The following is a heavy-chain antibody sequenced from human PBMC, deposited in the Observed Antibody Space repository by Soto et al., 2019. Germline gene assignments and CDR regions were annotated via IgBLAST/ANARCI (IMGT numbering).Heavy chain of an antibody. D-gene: IGHD2-15*01. Sequence: GGSLRLSCAASGFTFSSYWMHWVRQAPGKGLVWVSSISVNGDYTNYADSVKGRFTISRDNSKNTQYLQMNSLRADDTAMYYCATRHLSFCSGGTCNPFDFWGQGALVTVSS. CDR3: ATRHLSFCSGGTCNPFDF. CDR2: ISVNGDYT. J-gene: IGHJ4*02. V-gene: IGHV3-74*01. CDR1: GFTFSSYW.